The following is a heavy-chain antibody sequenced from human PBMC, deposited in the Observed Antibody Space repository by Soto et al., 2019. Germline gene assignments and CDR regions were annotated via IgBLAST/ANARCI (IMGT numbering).Heavy chain of an antibody. J-gene: IGHJ4*02. Sequence: ASVKVSCKASGYTFTSYAMHWVRQAPGQRLEWMGWINAGNGNTKYSQKFQGRVTFTRDTSASTVYMEVSSLRSEDTAVYYCARAAYYYESSGYYPGDYWGQGTRVTVSS. CDR1: GYTFTSYA. CDR3: ARAAYYYESSGYYPGDY. D-gene: IGHD3-22*01. V-gene: IGHV1-3*01. CDR2: INAGNGNT.